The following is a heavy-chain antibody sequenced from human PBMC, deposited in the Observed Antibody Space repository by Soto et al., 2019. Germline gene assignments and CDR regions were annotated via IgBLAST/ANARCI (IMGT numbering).Heavy chain of an antibody. CDR3: ARESEDLTSNFDY. CDR2: ISSATNYI. J-gene: IGHJ4*02. Sequence: GGSLRLSCAASGFTFTRYSMNWVRQAPGKGLEWVSSISSATNYIYYGDSMKGRFTISRDNAKNSLYLEMNSLRAEDTAVYYCARESEDLTSNFDYWGQGTLVTVSS. CDR1: GFTFTRYS. V-gene: IGHV3-21*06.